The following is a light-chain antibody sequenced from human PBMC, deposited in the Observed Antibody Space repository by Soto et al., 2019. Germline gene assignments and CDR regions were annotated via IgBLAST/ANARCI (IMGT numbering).Light chain of an antibody. J-gene: IGLJ3*02. CDR3: KSFDSSLGGSV. CDR1: SSNIGAGYD. V-gene: IGLV1-40*01. CDR2: GNS. Sequence: QSVLTQPPSVSGAPGQRVTISCAGSSSNIGAGYDVHWYQHLPGTAPKLLIYGNSNRPSGVPDRFSGSKSGTSASLTITGLQAEDEADYSCKSFDSSLGGSVFGEGTKLTVL.